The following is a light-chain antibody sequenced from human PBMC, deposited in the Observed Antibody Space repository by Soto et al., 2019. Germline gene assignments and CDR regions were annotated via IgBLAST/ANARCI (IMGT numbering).Light chain of an antibody. V-gene: IGLV2-23*03. Sequence: QSALTQPASVSGSPGQSITISCTGTSSDVGSYNFVSWYQQHPGNAPKLMIYEGTKRPSGVSNRFSGSKSGTTASLTISGPQAEDEADYYCCSYAGGSSFYVFATGTKLTVL. CDR3: CSYAGGSSFYV. CDR1: SSDVGSYNF. J-gene: IGLJ1*01. CDR2: EGT.